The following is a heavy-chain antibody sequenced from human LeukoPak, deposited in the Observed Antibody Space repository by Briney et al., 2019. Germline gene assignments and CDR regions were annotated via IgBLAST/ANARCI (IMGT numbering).Heavy chain of an antibody. CDR1: GFTFSLYT. CDR3: ARVSATVAGTGFSYYFDY. CDR2: ISYDGSDK. Sequence: GGSLRLSCAASGFTFSLYTMHWVRQAPGKGLEWVAVISYDGSDKYYADSVKGRFTISRDNSKNTLYLQMNSLRAEDTAVYYCARVSATVAGTGFSYYFDYWGQGTLVTVSS. V-gene: IGHV3-30*04. D-gene: IGHD6-19*01. J-gene: IGHJ4*02.